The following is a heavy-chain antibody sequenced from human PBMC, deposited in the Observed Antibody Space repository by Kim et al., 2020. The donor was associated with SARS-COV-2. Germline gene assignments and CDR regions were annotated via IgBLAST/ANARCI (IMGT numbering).Heavy chain of an antibody. D-gene: IGHD6-13*01. Sequence: ASVKVSCKASGYTFTGYYMHWVRQAPGQGLEWMGWINPNSGGTNYAQKFQGRVTMTRDTSISTAYMELSRLRSDDTAVYYCARLMGAAAGIAGGQENWFDPWGQGPLVTVSS. CDR1: GYTFTGYY. J-gene: IGHJ5*02. V-gene: IGHV1-2*02. CDR2: INPNSGGT. CDR3: ARLMGAAAGIAGGQENWFDP.